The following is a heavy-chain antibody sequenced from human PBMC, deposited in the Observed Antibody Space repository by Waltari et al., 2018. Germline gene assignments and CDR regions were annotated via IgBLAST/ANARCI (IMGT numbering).Heavy chain of an antibody. CDR1: GGSISSYY. Sequence: QVQLQESGPGLVKPSETLSLTCTVSGGSISSYYWSWIRQPPGKGPEWIGYIYYSGSTNYNPSLKSRVTISVDTSKNQFSLKLSSVTAADTAVYYCARARSSGWNDYWGQGTLVTVSS. CDR2: IYYSGST. CDR3: ARARSSGWNDY. V-gene: IGHV4-59*01. D-gene: IGHD6-19*01. J-gene: IGHJ4*02.